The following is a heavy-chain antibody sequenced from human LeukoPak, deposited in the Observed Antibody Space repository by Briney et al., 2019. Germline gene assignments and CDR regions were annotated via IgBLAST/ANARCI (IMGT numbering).Heavy chain of an antibody. CDR3: ARETYYYDTKSGGDAFDI. J-gene: IGHJ3*02. V-gene: IGHV1-69*06. CDR2: IIPIFGTA. D-gene: IGHD3-22*01. Sequence: SVKVSCKASGGTFSSYAISWVRQAPGQGLEWMGGIIPIFGTANYAQKFQGRVTITADKSTSTAYMELSSLRSEDTAVYYCARETYYYDTKSGGDAFDIWGQGTMVTVSS. CDR1: GGTFSSYA.